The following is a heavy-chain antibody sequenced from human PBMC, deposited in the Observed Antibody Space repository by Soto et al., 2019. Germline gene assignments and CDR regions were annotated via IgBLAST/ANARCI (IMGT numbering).Heavy chain of an antibody. J-gene: IGHJ4*02. CDR3: AAYCSGGSCFDY. CDR2: INHSGST. CDR1: GGSFSGYY. Sequence: SETLSLTCAVYGGSFSGYYWSWIRQPPGKGLEWIGEINHSGSTNYNPFIKSRVTISVDTSKNQFSLKLISGTAADTAVYYCAAYCSGGSCFDYWGQGTLVTVSS. D-gene: IGHD2-15*01. V-gene: IGHV4-34*01.